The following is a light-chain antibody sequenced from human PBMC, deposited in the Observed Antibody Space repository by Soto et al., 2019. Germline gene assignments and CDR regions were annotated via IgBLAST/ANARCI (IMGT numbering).Light chain of an antibody. V-gene: IGLV1-44*01. CDR3: ATWDDSLKGVV. Sequence: QSVLTQPPSESGTPGQRVTISCSGSSSNIASNSVNWYQQLPGTAPKLLIYNNNQRPSGVPDRFSGSKSGTSASLAISGLQSEDEADYYCATWDDSLKGVVFGGGTKLTVL. CDR1: SSNIASNS. J-gene: IGLJ2*01. CDR2: NNN.